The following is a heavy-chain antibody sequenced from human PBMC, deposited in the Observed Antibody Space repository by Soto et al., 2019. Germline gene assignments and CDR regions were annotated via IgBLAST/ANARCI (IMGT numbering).Heavy chain of an antibody. CDR1: GLTFTSSS. V-gene: IGHV3-48*02. D-gene: IGHD5-18*01. Sequence: EVQLVESGGGLVQPGGSLRLSCAASGLTFTSSSMNWVRQAPGKGLEWVSFISGSGSTIYYADSVKGRFTISRDNAKNSLYLQMNSLRDEDTAVYYCARDRGYTYAFDYWGQGTLVTVSS. CDR3: ARDRGYTYAFDY. J-gene: IGHJ4*02. CDR2: ISGSGSTI.